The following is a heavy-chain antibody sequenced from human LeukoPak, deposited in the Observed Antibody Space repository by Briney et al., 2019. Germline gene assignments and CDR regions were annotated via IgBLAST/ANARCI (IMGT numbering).Heavy chain of an antibody. CDR1: GGSIRSSSYY. J-gene: IGHJ5*02. Sequence: KPSETLSLTCTVSGGSIRSSSYYWGWIRQPPGKGLEWIGSIYYSGSTYYNPSLKSRVTISVDTSKNQFSLKLSSVTAADTAVYYCARQEVVVVPAASDWFDPWGQGTLVTVSS. CDR3: ARQEVVVVPAASDWFDP. CDR2: IYYSGST. D-gene: IGHD2-2*01. V-gene: IGHV4-39*01.